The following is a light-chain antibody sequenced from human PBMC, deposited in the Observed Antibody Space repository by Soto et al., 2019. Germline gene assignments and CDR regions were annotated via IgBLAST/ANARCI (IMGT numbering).Light chain of an antibody. V-gene: IGKV3-20*01. CDR3: QQYGSSPVT. CDR1: QSVSGNY. CDR2: AVS. J-gene: IGKJ2*01. Sequence: DIVLTQSPGTLSLSPGERATLSCRASQSVSGNYFAWYQQKPGQAPRLLIYAVSGRATGIPDRFSGSGSGKDFTLTISRLEPEDFAVYYCQQYGSSPVTFGQGTKLEIK.